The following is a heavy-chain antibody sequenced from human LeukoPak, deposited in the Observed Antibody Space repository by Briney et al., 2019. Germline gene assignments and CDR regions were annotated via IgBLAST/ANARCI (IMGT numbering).Heavy chain of an antibody. D-gene: IGHD6-6*01. Sequence: ASVKVSCKASGYTFTAYYMHWVRQAPGQGLEWMGWIKPDSGGTNYGKKFQGRVTMTRDTSISTAYMGLSRLRSDDTAVYYCATQEYTNSSTDYWGQGTLVTVSS. CDR1: GYTFTAYY. V-gene: IGHV1-2*02. CDR2: IKPDSGGT. J-gene: IGHJ4*02. CDR3: ATQEYTNSSTDY.